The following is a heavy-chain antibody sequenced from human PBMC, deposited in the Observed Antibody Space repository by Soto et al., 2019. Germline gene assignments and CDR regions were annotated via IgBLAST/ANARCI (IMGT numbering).Heavy chain of an antibody. V-gene: IGHV3-49*03. Sequence: GESLKISCTASGFTFGDYTMSWFRQAPGKGLEWVSFIRSKTYGGTTEYAASVKGRFTISRDDSKSIAYLQMNSLKTEDTAVYYCTRDPPADLTVTRRLYFDLWGRGTLVTVSS. CDR1: GFTFGDYT. CDR3: TRDPPADLTVTRRLYFDL. CDR2: IRSKTYGGTT. J-gene: IGHJ2*01. D-gene: IGHD4-17*01.